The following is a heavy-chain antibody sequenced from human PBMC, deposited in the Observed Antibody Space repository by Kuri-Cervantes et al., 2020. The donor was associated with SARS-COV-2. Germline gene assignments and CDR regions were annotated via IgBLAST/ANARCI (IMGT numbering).Heavy chain of an antibody. J-gene: IGHJ4*02. CDR2: FDPEDGET. V-gene: IGHV1-24*01. D-gene: IGHD1-26*01. CDR1: GYTLTELS. Sequence: ASVQVSCKVSGYTLTELSMHWVRQAPGKGLEWMGGFDPEDGETIYAQKFQGRVTMTRDTSISTAYMELSRLRSDDTAVYYCARDMDALVGATLDYWGQGTLVTVSS. CDR3: ARDMDALVGATLDY.